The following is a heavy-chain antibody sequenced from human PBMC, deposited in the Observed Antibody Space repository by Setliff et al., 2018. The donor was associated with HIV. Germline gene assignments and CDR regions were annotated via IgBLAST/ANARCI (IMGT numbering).Heavy chain of an antibody. V-gene: IGHV4-59*11. J-gene: IGHJ6*03. CDR3: ARHRGMPGTTWYNHYMDV. Sequence: SETLSLTCTVSYGSISGHYWTWIRQPPGKGLEWIGYIHHSGGTQYNPPLMSRLTMSVDSSKNQFSLSLSSVTAADTAGYYCARHRGMPGTTWYNHYMDVWGTGATVTVSS. D-gene: IGHD1-7*01. CDR1: YGSISGHY. CDR2: IHHSGGT.